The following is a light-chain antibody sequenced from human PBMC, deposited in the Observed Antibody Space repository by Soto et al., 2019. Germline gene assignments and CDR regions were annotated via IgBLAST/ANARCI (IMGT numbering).Light chain of an antibody. CDR2: DAS. Sequence: EIVLTQSPATLSSSPGERATLSCRASQSVSTYLGWYQQKPDQAPRLLIYDASNRATGIPARFSGSGSGTDFTLTISSLEPEDFAVYYCQQRSNWITFGQGTRLEIK. CDR3: QQRSNWIT. CDR1: QSVSTY. J-gene: IGKJ5*01. V-gene: IGKV3-11*01.